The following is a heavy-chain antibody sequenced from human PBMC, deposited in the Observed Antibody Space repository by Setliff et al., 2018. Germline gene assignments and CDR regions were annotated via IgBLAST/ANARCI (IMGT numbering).Heavy chain of an antibody. Sequence: SETLSLTCAVYGGSFSGYYWSWIRQPPGKGLEWIGEINHSGSTNYNPSLKSRVTISVDTSKNQFSLKRSSVTAADTAVYYCARGLRITMVRGANRGVDYWGQGTLVTVSS. J-gene: IGHJ4*02. CDR2: INHSGST. D-gene: IGHD3-10*01. V-gene: IGHV4-34*01. CDR1: GGSFSGYY. CDR3: ARGLRITMVRGANRGVDY.